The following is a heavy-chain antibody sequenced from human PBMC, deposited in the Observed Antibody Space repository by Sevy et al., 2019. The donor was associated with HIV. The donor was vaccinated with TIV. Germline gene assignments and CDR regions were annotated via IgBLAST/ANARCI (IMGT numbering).Heavy chain of an antibody. D-gene: IGHD6-13*01. CDR2: INGTGGST. J-gene: IGHJ3*01. CDR1: AFTFSNYA. Sequence: GGSLRLSCAASAFTFSNYAMSWVRQAPGKGLEWVSGINGTGGSTYYAHSVKGRFTSSRDNSKNTLYLQMNSLRAEDTALYYCVKNRSSWNPRPFDFWGQGTMVTVSS. V-gene: IGHV3-23*01. CDR3: VKNRSSWNPRPFDF.